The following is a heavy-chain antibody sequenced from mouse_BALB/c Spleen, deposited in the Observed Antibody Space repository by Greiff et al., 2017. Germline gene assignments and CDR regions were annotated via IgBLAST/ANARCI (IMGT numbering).Heavy chain of an antibody. CDR1: GYSITSDYA. Sequence: EVQLQESGPGLVKPSQSLSLTCTVTGYSITSDYAWNWIRQFPGNKLEWMGYISYSGSTSYNPSLKSRITITRDTSKNQFFLQLNSVTTEDTATYYCARGNWYYFDYWGQGTTLTVSS. CDR3: ARGNWYYFDY. J-gene: IGHJ2*01. D-gene: IGHD2-1*01. V-gene: IGHV3-2*02. CDR2: ISYSGST.